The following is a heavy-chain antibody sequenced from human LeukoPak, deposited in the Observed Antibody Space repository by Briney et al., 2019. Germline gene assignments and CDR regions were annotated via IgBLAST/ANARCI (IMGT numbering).Heavy chain of an antibody. CDR1: GYTFTGYC. CDR2: INPNSGDT. J-gene: IGHJ1*01. Sequence: ASVKVSCKASGYTFTGYCMHWVRQAPGQGLEWMGWINPNSGDTKYAQKFQGRVTMTRDTSISTAYMELSRLRSDDTAVYYCARVNYYDSSGYATPLQHWGQGTLVTVSS. D-gene: IGHD3-22*01. V-gene: IGHV1-2*02. CDR3: ARVNYYDSSGYATPLQH.